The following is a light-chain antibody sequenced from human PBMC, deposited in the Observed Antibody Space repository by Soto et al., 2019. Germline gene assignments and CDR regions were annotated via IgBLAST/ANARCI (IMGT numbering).Light chain of an antibody. Sequence: DIQMTPSRSSPSRLVRARITITFRASQTISSWLAWYQQKPGKAPKLLIYKASTLKSGVPSRFSGSGSGTEFTLTSSSLQPDDFATYYCQQYNSYSITFGQGTRLEIK. J-gene: IGKJ5*01. CDR1: QTISSW. CDR3: QQYNSYSIT. CDR2: KAS. V-gene: IGKV1-5*03.